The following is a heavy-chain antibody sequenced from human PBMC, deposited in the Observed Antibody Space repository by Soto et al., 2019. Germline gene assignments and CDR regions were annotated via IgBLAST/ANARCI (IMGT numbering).Heavy chain of an antibody. D-gene: IGHD2-21*02. Sequence: PWGSLRLSCAGSGFSFSSYSMNWFRQAPGKGLEWVSYISSSSAYIYSKDSVKGRFTISRDNAKNTLFLQMNGLRAEDTAVYYCAREACRVGDCHLYYYYGRDGWGQGNMGTVAS. J-gene: IGHJ6*01. CDR1: GFSFSSYS. CDR3: AREACRVGDCHLYYYYGRDG. V-gene: IGHV3-21*01. CDR2: ISSSSAYI.